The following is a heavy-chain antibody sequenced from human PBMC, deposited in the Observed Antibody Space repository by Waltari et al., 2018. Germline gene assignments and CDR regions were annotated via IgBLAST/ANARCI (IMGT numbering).Heavy chain of an antibody. CDR3: ARGRPSLLVVVITFGLTPRDMDV. D-gene: IGHD3-22*01. Sequence: QVQLVQSGAEVQKPGASVKVSCKASGYPFTSYALNWVRQAPGQGLEWLGWMNPNSGNPGYAQKFQGRVTMTRNTSISTAYMELSSLRSEDTAVYYCARGRPSLLVVVITFGLTPRDMDVWGQGTTVTVSS. CDR1: GYPFTSYA. J-gene: IGHJ6*02. V-gene: IGHV1-8*01. CDR2: MNPNSGNP.